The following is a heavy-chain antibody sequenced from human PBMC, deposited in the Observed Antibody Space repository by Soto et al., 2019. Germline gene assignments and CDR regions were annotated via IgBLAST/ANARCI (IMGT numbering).Heavy chain of an antibody. D-gene: IGHD1-26*01. CDR3: ARYVGAILGSWFDP. CDR2: IYYSGST. V-gene: IGHV4-59*01. CDR1: GGSISSYY. Sequence: SETLSLTCTVSGGSISSYYWSWIRQPPGKGLERIGYIYYSGSTNYNPSLKSRVTISVDTSKNQFSLKLSSVTAADTAVYYCARYVGAILGSWFDPWGQGTLVTVS. J-gene: IGHJ5*02.